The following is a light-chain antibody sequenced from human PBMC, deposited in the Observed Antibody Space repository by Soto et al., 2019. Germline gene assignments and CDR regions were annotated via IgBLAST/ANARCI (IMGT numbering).Light chain of an antibody. J-gene: IGKJ4*01. CDR1: QSISTR. CDR3: QQYNSYPLT. V-gene: IGKV1-5*03. CDR2: KAS. Sequence: MTQSPATLSVSPGERVTITCRASQSISTRLAWYQQKPGKAPNLLMYKASSLESGVPSRFSGSGSGTEFTLTISSLQPDDFANYYCQQYNSYPLTFGGGTKV.